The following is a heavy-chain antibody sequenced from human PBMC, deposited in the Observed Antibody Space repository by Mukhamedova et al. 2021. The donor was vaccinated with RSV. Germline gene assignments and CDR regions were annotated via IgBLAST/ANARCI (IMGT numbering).Heavy chain of an antibody. CDR3: EGSTSAAKSVLV. V-gene: IGHV3-11*04. Sequence: IRQAPGKGLEWISYISSSGASMNYADSVKGRFTISRDNAKNSLYLQMNSLRAEDTAVYYCEGSTSAAKSVLVWGQGTMVTVSS. CDR2: ISSSGASM. D-gene: IGHD2-2*01. J-gene: IGHJ3*01.